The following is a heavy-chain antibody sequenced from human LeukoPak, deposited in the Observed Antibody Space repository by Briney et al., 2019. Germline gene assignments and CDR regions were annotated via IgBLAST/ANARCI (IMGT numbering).Heavy chain of an antibody. Sequence: PGGSLRLSCAASGFTFSSDWMHWVRQAPGEGLVWVSRITNDASSTSYADSVKGRFTISRDNAKNTLNLEMSSLRAEDTAVYYCVRDSSVTRMDVWGKGTTVTVSS. J-gene: IGHJ6*04. CDR1: GFTFSSDW. V-gene: IGHV3-74*01. CDR2: ITNDASST. D-gene: IGHD4-17*01. CDR3: VRDSSVTRMDV.